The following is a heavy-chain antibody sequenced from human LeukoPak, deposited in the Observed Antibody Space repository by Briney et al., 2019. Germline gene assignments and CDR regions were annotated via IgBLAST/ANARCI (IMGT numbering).Heavy chain of an antibody. CDR2: TYYRSKWYN. CDR3: ARGAWSSSWSGDDAFDI. D-gene: IGHD6-13*01. V-gene: IGHV6-1*01. Sequence: SQTLSLTCAISGDSVSSNSAAWDWIRQSPSRGLEWLGRTYYRSKWYNDYAVSVKSRITINPDTSKNQFSLQLNSVTPEDTAVYYCARGAWSSSWSGDDAFDIWGQGTMVTVSS. J-gene: IGHJ3*02. CDR1: GDSVSSNSAA.